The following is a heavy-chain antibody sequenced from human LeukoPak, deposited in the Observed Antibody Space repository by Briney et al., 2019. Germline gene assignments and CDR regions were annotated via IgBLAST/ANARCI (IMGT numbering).Heavy chain of an antibody. D-gene: IGHD3-10*01. CDR3: ARARYYYGSGSYYPDYYYYGMDV. CDR1: GDTFSSYA. J-gene: IGHJ6*04. V-gene: IGHV1-69*06. Sequence: SVKASCKASGDTFSSYAISWVRQAPGQGLEWMGGIIPIFGTADYAQKFQGRVTITADKSTSTAYMELSSLRSEDTAVYYCARARYYYGSGSYYPDYYYYGMDVWGKGTTVTVSS. CDR2: IIPIFGTA.